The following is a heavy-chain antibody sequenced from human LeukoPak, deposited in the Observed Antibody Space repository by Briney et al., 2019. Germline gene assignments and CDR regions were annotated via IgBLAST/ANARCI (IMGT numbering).Heavy chain of an antibody. CDR2: IYTSGST. D-gene: IGHD3-10*01. Sequence: SETLSLTCTVSGGSISSGSYYWSWIRQPAGKGLEWIGLIYTSGSTNYNPSLKSRVTISVATSKNQFSLQLSSVTAADTAVYYCARAWSSYYYGSGSPLDYWGQGTLVTVSS. V-gene: IGHV4-61*02. CDR3: ARAWSSYYYGSGSPLDY. J-gene: IGHJ4*02. CDR1: GGSISSGSYY.